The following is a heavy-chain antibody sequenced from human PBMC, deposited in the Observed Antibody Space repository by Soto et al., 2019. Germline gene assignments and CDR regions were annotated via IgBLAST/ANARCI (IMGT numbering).Heavy chain of an antibody. CDR3: ARGATVTTGYFDY. CDR2: INHSGST. CDR1: GGSFSGYY. V-gene: IGHV4-34*01. J-gene: IGHJ4*02. Sequence: QVQLQQWGAGLLKPSETLSLTCAVYGGSFSGYYWSWIRQPPGKGLEWIGEINHSGSTNYNPSLKSRVTISVDTSKNQVSLKQSSVTAADTGVYYCARGATVTTGYFDYWGQGTLVTVSS. D-gene: IGHD4-17*01.